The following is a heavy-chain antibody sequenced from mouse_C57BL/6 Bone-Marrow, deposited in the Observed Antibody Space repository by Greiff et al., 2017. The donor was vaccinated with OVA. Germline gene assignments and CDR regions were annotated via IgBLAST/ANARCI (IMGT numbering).Heavy chain of an antibody. CDR2: IRSKSNNYAT. V-gene: IGHV10-1*01. CDR1: GFSFNTYA. CDR3: VSHYGSRGAY. J-gene: IGHJ3*01. Sequence: EVQLVESGGGLVQPKGSLKLSCAASGFSFNTYAMNWVRQAPGKGLEWVARIRSKSNNYATYYADSVKDRFTISRDDSESMLYLQMNNLKTEDTAMYYCVSHYGSRGAYWGQGTLVTVSA. D-gene: IGHD1-1*01.